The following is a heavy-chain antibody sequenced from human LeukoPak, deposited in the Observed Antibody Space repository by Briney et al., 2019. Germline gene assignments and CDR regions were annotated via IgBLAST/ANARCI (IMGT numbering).Heavy chain of an antibody. CDR2: INPKNGGA. V-gene: IGHV1-2*07. CDR1: GYTFIGHY. Sequence: ASVKVSCKTSGYTFIGHYIHWVRQAPGQGLEWMGWINPKNGGANYAPRFRGRVTMTRDRSTSTVYMELTRLTSDDTAVYYCARASFWESPVNWFDPWGQGTLVTVSS. D-gene: IGHD3-16*01. J-gene: IGHJ5*02. CDR3: ARASFWESPVNWFDP.